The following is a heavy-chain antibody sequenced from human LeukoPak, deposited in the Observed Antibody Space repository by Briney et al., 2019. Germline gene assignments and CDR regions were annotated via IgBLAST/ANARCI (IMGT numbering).Heavy chain of an antibody. J-gene: IGHJ3*02. V-gene: IGHV4-59*12. CDR3: ARETDDYGGNSAFDI. CDR1: GGSISSYY. CDR2: IYYSGST. D-gene: IGHD4-23*01. Sequence: SETLSLTCTVSGGSISSYYWSWIRQPPGKGLEWIGYIYYSGSTNYNPSLKSRVTISVDTSKNQFSLKLSSVTAADTAVYYCARETDDYGGNSAFDIWGQGTMVTVSS.